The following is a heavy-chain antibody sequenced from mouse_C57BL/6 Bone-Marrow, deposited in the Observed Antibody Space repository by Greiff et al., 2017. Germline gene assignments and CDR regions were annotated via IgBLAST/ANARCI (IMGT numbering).Heavy chain of an antibody. CDR3: ATWDDYVDY. J-gene: IGHJ2*01. CDR2: IDPSDSET. CDR1: GYTFTSYW. D-gene: IGHD4-1*01. V-gene: IGHV1-52*01. Sequence: QVQLQQPGAELVRPGSSVKLSCKASGYTFTSYWMHWVKQRPIQGLEWIGNIDPSDSETHYNQKFKDKSTLTVDKSSSTAYMQLSSLTSEDSAVYYCATWDDYVDYWGQGTTLTVSS.